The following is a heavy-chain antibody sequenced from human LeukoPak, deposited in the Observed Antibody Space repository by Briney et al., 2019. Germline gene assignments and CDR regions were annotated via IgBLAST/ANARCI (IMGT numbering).Heavy chain of an antibody. J-gene: IGHJ4*02. CDR1: GYSISSGYY. Sequence: PSETLSLTCTVSGYSISSGYYWGWIRQPPGKGLEWIGSIYHSGSTYYNPSLKSRVTISVDTSKNQFSLKLSSVTAADTAVYYCARVDTYYDFWSGYHTRYYFDYWGQGTLVTVSS. CDR2: IYHSGST. D-gene: IGHD3-3*01. V-gene: IGHV4-38-2*02. CDR3: ARVDTYYDFWSGYHTRYYFDY.